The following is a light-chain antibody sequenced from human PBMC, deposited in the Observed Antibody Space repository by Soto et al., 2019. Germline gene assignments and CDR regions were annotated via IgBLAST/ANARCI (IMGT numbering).Light chain of an antibody. J-gene: IGLJ2*01. Sequence: QLVLTQSPSASASLGASVKLTCTLSSGHSSYAIAWHQQQPEKGPRYLMKLNSDGSHSKGAGIPDRFSGSSSGAERYLTISRLQSEDEADYYCQTWGTGVVFGGGTKLTVL. CDR2: LNSDGSH. CDR1: SGHSSYA. V-gene: IGLV4-69*01. CDR3: QTWGTGVV.